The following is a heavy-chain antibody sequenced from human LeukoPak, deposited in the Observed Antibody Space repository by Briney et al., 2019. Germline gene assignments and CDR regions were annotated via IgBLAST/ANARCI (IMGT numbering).Heavy chain of an antibody. CDR2: IKEDGSQK. CDR1: GFSFSAYG. Sequence: GGSLRLSCAAYGFSFSAYGMTWVRQPPGKGLEWVANIKEDGSQKYYVDSVKGRFTVSGDNAKNALYLQTNSLRAEDTAVYYCAKGGAVPATRGQGTLVTVSS. V-gene: IGHV3-7*05. CDR3: AKGGAVPAT. D-gene: IGHD6-19*01. J-gene: IGHJ4*02.